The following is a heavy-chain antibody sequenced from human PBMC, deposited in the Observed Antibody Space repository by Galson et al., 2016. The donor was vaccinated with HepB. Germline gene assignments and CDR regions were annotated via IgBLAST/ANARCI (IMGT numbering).Heavy chain of an antibody. V-gene: IGHV3-30-3*01. CDR2: ISYDGSKK. D-gene: IGHD2/OR15-2a*01. CDR3: ARGTFTFIVY. CDR1: GFSFSAYP. Sequence: SLRLSCAASGFSFSAYPLHWVRRAPGKGLEWVAVISYDGSKKYNADSVKGRFTISRDNSKNTLYLQMNSLRAEDTAVYHCARGTFTFIVYWGQGTLVTVSS. J-gene: IGHJ4*02.